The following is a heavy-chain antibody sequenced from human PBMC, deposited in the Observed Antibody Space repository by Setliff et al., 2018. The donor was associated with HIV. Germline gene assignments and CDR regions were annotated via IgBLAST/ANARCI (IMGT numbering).Heavy chain of an antibody. Sequence: ASVKVSCKASGYTFTAYYMHWVRQAPGQGLEWMGRINPNSGGTNYAQNFQGRVTMTRDTSISTAYMELRLRSDDTAVYYCARRTIDYYYMDVWGKGTTVTVSS. CDR2: INPNSGGT. J-gene: IGHJ6*03. CDR1: GYTFTAYY. CDR3: ARRTIDYYYMDV. V-gene: IGHV1-2*06.